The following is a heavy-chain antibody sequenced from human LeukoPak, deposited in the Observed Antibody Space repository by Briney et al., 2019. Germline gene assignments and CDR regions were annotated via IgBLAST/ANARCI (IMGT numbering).Heavy chain of an antibody. D-gene: IGHD3-9*01. CDR3: ARSSYDILTGYYKPLDY. Sequence: SETLSLTCTVSGGSISSYYWSWIRQHPGKGLEWVGYIYYSGSTNYNPSLKSRVTISVDTSKSQFSLKLSSVTAADTAVYYCARSSYDILTGYYKPLDYWGQGTLVTVSS. CDR2: IYYSGST. V-gene: IGHV4-59*01. J-gene: IGHJ4*02. CDR1: GGSISSYY.